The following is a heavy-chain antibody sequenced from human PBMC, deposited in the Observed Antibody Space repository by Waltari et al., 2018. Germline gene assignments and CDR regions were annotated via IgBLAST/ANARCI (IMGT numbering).Heavy chain of an antibody. CDR2: IIPIFGTA. J-gene: IGHJ2*01. Sequence: QVQLVQSGAEVKKPGSSVKVSCKASGGTFSSYAISWVRQAPGPGLEWMGGIIPIFGTANYAQKFQGRVTITADKSTSTAYMELSSLRSEDTAVYYCARDPRYYDFWSGYRYWYFDLWGRGTLVTVS. V-gene: IGHV1-69*14. D-gene: IGHD3-3*01. CDR1: GGTFSSYA. CDR3: ARDPRYYDFWSGYRYWYFDL.